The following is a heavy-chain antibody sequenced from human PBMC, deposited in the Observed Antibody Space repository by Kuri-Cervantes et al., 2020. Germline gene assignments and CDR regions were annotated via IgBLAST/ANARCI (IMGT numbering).Heavy chain of an antibody. CDR1: GDTFITDA. V-gene: IGHV7-4-1*01. J-gene: IGHJ6*03. D-gene: IGHD3-16*02. CDR3: AREAGGVIVYYYYYMDV. Sequence: ASVKVSCKASGDTFITDAITWVRQAPGQGLEWMGWINTNTGNPTYAQGFTGRFVFSLDTSVSTAYLQICSLKAEDTAVYYCAREAGGVIVYYYYYMDVWGKGTTVTVSS. CDR2: INTNTGNP.